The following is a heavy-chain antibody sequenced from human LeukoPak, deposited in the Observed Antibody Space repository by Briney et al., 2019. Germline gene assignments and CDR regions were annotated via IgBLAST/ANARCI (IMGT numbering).Heavy chain of an antibody. D-gene: IGHD2-15*01. J-gene: IGHJ3*02. Sequence: GESLKISCKGSGYSYNSYWIGWVRQMPGKGLEWMGIIYLADSDARYSPSFQGQVSFSADRSINTAYLQWSSLRASDTAMYYCARPRTETGYDAFDIWGQGTMVTVSS. CDR1: GYSYNSYW. V-gene: IGHV5-51*01. CDR2: IYLADSDA. CDR3: ARPRTETGYDAFDI.